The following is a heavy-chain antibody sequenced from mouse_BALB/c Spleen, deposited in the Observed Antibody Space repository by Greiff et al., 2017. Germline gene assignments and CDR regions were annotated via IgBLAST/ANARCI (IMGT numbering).Heavy chain of an antibody. J-gene: IGHJ3*01. V-gene: IGHV1-82*01. CDR3: NAGGGNYPFAY. Sequence: QVQLQQSGPELVKPGASVKISCKASGYAFSSSWMNWVKQRPGQGLEWIGRIYPGDGDTNYNGKFKGKATLTADKSSSTAYMQLSSLTSVDSAVYYCNAGGGNYPFAYWGQGTLVTVSA. CDR2: IYPGDGDT. D-gene: IGHD2-1*01. CDR1: GYAFSSSW.